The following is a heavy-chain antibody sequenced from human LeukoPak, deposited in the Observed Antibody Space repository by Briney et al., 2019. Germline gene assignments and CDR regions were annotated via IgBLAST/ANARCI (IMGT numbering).Heavy chain of an antibody. J-gene: IGHJ3*02. CDR2: IGTAGDT. D-gene: IGHD2-2*01. V-gene: IGHV3-13*04. CDR3: ARGYCSSTSCPENACDI. Sequence: PGGSLGLSCAASGFTFSSYDMHWGRQATGKGLEWVSAIGTAGDTYYPGSVKGRFTISRENAKNSLYLQMNSLRAGDTAVYYCARGYCSSTSCPENACDIWGQGTMVTVSS. CDR1: GFTFSSYD.